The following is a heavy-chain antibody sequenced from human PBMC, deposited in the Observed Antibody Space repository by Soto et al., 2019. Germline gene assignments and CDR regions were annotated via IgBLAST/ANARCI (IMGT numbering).Heavy chain of an antibody. Sequence: ASVKVSCKASGYTFTGYCMHWVRQAPGQGLEWMGWINPNSGGTNYAQKFQGRVTMTRDTSISTAYMELSRLRSDDTAAYYCARGRRVVAATINWFDPWGQGTLVTVSS. CDR3: ARGRRVVAATINWFDP. D-gene: IGHD2-15*01. CDR2: INPNSGGT. J-gene: IGHJ5*02. CDR1: GYTFTGYC. V-gene: IGHV1-2*02.